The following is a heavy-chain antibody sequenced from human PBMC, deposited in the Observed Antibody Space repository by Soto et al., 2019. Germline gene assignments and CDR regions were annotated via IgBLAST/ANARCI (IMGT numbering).Heavy chain of an antibody. CDR1: GFIFRSYT. CDR2: ISGSGGDT. V-gene: IGHV3-23*01. J-gene: IGHJ4*02. Sequence: DVQLFESGGDLVQPGGSLSLSWAASGFIFRSYTMNWVRQVSGKGLEWVSAISGSGGDTYYADSVKGRFTISRDNSENMLYLQMNSLRAEDTGLYYCAKEITGTSFTAQGGQGTLVTVSS. CDR3: AKEITGTSFTAQ. D-gene: IGHD1-7*01.